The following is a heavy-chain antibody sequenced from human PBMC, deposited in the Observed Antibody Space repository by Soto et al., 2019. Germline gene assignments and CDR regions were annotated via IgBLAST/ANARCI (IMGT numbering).Heavy chain of an antibody. V-gene: IGHV1-69*13. J-gene: IGHJ5*02. Sequence: PSVKVSCKASGGTFSSYAISWVRQAPGQGLEWMGGIIPIFGTANYAQKFQGRVTITADESTSTAYMELSSLRSEDTAVYYCARGRYSSSPGLFDPWGQGTLVTVSS. CDR1: GGTFSSYA. CDR3: ARGRYSSSPGLFDP. D-gene: IGHD6-13*01. CDR2: IIPIFGTA.